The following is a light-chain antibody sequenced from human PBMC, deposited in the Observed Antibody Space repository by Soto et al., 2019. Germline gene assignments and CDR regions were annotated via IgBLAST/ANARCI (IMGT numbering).Light chain of an antibody. CDR1: QSVSNN. Sequence: EIVMTQSPATLSVSPGERATLSCRASQSVSNNLAWYQQKPGQAPRLLIYGASTRATGIPARFSGSGSGTEFTLTISSLQSEDFAVYYCQHYNNWPPRYTFGPGTKVDIK. V-gene: IGKV3-15*01. J-gene: IGKJ3*01. CDR2: GAS. CDR3: QHYNNWPPRYT.